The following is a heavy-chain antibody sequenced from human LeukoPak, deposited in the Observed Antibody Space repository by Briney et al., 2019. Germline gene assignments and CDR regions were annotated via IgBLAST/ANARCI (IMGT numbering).Heavy chain of an antibody. CDR1: GFTFSSYE. CDR3: ATDYCSGGSCYSVHHADWFDP. D-gene: IGHD2-15*01. CDR2: ISSSGSTI. Sequence: GGSLRLSCAASGFTFSSYEMNWVRQAPGKGLEWVSYISSSGSTIYYADSVKGRFTISRDNAKNSLYLQMNSLRAEDTAVYYCATDYCSGGSCYSVHHADWFDPWGQGTLVTVSS. V-gene: IGHV3-48*03. J-gene: IGHJ5*02.